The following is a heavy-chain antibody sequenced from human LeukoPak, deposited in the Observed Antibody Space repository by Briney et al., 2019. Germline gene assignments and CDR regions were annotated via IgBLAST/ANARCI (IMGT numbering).Heavy chain of an antibody. CDR1: GFTFSTYE. CDR2: ITGSGSTK. V-gene: IGHV3-48*03. D-gene: IGHD1-26*01. Sequence: GGSLRLSCAASGFTFSTYEMNWVRQAPGKGLEWLSYITGSGSTKYYADSVRGRFTISRDNSKNSLYLQINSLRSEDTAVYYCARDTGGASYYYYMDVWGKGTTVTVSS. CDR3: ARDTGGASYYYYMDV. J-gene: IGHJ6*03.